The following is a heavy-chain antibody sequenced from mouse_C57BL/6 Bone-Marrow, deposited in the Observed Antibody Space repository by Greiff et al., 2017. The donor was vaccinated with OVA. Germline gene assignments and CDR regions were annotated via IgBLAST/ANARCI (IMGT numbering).Heavy chain of an antibody. CDR3: AREEDYAWFAY. D-gene: IGHD2-4*01. V-gene: IGHV1-81*01. CDR2: IYPRSGNT. CDR1: GYTFTSYG. Sequence: QVQLQQSGAELARPGASVKLSCKASGYTFTSYGISWVKQRPGQGLEWIGEIYPRSGNTYYNEKFKGKATLTADKSSSTAYMELRSLTSEDSAVYFCAREEDYAWFAYWGQGTLVTVSA. J-gene: IGHJ3*01.